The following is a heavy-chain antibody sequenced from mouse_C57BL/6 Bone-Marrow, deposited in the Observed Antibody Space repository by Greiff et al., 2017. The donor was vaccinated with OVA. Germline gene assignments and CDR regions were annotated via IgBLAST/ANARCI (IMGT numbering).Heavy chain of an antibody. V-gene: IGHV1-64*01. CDR2: IHPNSGST. CDR1: GYTFTSYW. Sequence: QVQLQQPGAELVKPGASVTLSCKASGYTFTSYWMHWVKQRPGQGLEWIGMIHPNSGSTNYNEKFKSKATLTVDKSSSTAYMQLSSLTSEDSAVYYCARQGARAWFAYWGQGTLVTVSA. J-gene: IGHJ3*01. D-gene: IGHD6-1*01. CDR3: ARQGARAWFAY.